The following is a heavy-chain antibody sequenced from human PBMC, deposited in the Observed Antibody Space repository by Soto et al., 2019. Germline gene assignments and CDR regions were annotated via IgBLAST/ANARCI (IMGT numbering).Heavy chain of an antibody. CDR3: ARAVYYDFWSGFNTHPYYFDA. CDR1: GFTFSRHT. J-gene: IGHJ4*02. CDR2: ISDDGTNT. D-gene: IGHD3-3*01. V-gene: IGHV3-30-3*01. Sequence: QVQLVESGGGVVQPGRSLRLSCAASGFTFSRHTMHWVRQAPGKGLEWVAAISDDGTNTYYADSVKGRFTISRDNSKKTLYLQMNSLSSEDTAVHHCARAVYYDFWSGFNTHPYYFDAWGQGTLVTVSS.